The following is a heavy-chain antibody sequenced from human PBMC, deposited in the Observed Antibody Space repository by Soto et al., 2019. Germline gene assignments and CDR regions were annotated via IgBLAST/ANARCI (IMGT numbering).Heavy chain of an antibody. CDR2: ISAYNGNT. CDR1: GYTFTSYG. V-gene: IGHV1-18*01. D-gene: IGHD5-12*01. Sequence: GASVKVSCKASGYTFTSYGISWVRQAPGQGLEWMGWISAYNGNTNYAQKLQGRVTMTTDTSTSTAYMELSRLRSDDTAVYYCARGQYGYGSGYGMDVWGQGTTVTVSS. CDR3: ARGQYGYGSGYGMDV. J-gene: IGHJ6*02.